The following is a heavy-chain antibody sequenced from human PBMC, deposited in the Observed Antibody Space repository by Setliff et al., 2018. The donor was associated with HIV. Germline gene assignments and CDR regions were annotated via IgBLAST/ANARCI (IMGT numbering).Heavy chain of an antibody. CDR1: GGTFSSYG. J-gene: IGHJ3*02. V-gene: IGHV1-69*13. Sequence: SVKVSCKASGGTFSSYGISWVRQVPGQGLEWIGVIIPMFGTSNYAQKFQGRLTITADESTSTAYMELSSLRSEDTALYFCARFDHYGDYGRIGDAFDIWGQGTLVTVSS. CDR3: ARFDHYGDYGRIGDAFDI. CDR2: IIPMFGTS. D-gene: IGHD4-17*01.